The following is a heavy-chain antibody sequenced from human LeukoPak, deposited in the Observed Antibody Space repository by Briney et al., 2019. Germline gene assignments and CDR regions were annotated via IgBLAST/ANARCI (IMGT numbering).Heavy chain of an antibody. J-gene: IGHJ4*02. CDR2: INHSGST. CDR1: GGSFSGYY. Sequence: RPSETLSLTCAVYGGSFSGYYWSWIRQPPGKGLEWIGEINHSGSTNYNPSLKSRVTISVDTSKNQFSLKLSSVTAADTAVYYCARGAEAYCGNSCVDYWGQGTLVTVSS. CDR3: ARGAEAYCGNSCVDY. V-gene: IGHV4-34*01. D-gene: IGHD4-23*01.